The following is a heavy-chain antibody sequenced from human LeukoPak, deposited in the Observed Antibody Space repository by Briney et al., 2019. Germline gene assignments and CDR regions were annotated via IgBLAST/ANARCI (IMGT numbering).Heavy chain of an antibody. V-gene: IGHV4-4*07. CDR1: GGSISSYY. CDR2: IYTSGST. Sequence: PSETLSLTFTVPGGSISSYYWSSIRQPAGKGLELIGRIYTSGSTNYNPSLKSRVTMSVDTSKNQFSLKLSSVTAADRAVYYCARDGQYSSGWYRPGLDYWGQGTLVTVSS. J-gene: IGHJ4*02. CDR3: ARDGQYSSGWYRPGLDY. D-gene: IGHD6-19*01.